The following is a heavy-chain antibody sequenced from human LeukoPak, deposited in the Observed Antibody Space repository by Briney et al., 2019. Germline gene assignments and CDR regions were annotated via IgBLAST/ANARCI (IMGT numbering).Heavy chain of an antibody. CDR3: TSWGDTTAEYFQR. V-gene: IGHV3-7*01. J-gene: IGHJ1*01. D-gene: IGHD2-21*02. CDR1: GFTFSNSW. CDR2: INPDGRDT. Sequence: GGSLRLSCAASGFTFSNSWMNWVRQAPGKGLEWVAHINPDGRDTYYVDSVKGRFTISRDNAQNSMYLQMNSLRVEDTAVYYCTSWGDTTAEYFQRWGQGTLVTVSS.